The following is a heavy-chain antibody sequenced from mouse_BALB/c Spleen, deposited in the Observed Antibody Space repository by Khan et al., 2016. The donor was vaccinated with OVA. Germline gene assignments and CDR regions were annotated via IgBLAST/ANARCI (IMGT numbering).Heavy chain of an antibody. CDR3: ARAYYGNYREAMDY. CDR2: IWGDGST. V-gene: IGHV2-6-7*01. CDR1: GFSLTGYG. Sequence: VELVESGPGLVAPSQSLSITCTVSGFSLTGYGVNWVRQPPGKGLEWLGMIWGDGSTDYNSAIKSRLSISKDNSKSQVFLKMNSLQTDDTARYYGARAYYGNYREAMDYWGQGTSVTVSS. D-gene: IGHD2-10*01. J-gene: IGHJ4*01.